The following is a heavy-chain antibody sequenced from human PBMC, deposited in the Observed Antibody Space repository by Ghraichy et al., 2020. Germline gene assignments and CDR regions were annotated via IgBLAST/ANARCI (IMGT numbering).Heavy chain of an antibody. CDR1: GGSISSSSYY. D-gene: IGHD3-22*01. Sequence: SETLSLTCTVSGGSISSSSYYWGWIRQPPGKGLEWIGSIYYSGSTYYNPSLKSRVTISVDTSKNQFSLKLSSVTAADTAVYYCARTYYYDSSGYPIESVQHWGQGTLVTVSS. CDR3: ARTYYYDSSGYPIESVQH. J-gene: IGHJ1*01. CDR2: IYYSGST. V-gene: IGHV4-39*01.